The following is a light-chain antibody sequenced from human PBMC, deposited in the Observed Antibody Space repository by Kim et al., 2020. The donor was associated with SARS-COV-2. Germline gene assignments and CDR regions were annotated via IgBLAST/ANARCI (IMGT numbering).Light chain of an antibody. CDR2: EVS. CDR1: SRDVGTYNR. CDR3: TSFTSSNTWV. J-gene: IGLJ3*02. Sequence: GQSVTISCTGTSRDVGTYNRVSWCQQPPGTAPQLIIYEVSNRPSGVPDRFSGSRSGNTASLTISGLQAEDEADYYCTSFTSSNTWVFGGGTQLTVL. V-gene: IGLV2-18*02.